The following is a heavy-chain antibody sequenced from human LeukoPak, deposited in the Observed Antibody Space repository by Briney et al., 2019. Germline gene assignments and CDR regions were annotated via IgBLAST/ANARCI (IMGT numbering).Heavy chain of an antibody. CDR1: GGTFSSYA. V-gene: IGHV1-69*13. Sequence: SVKVSCKASGGTFSSYAISWVRQAPGQGLEWMGGIIPIFGTANYAQKFQGRVTITADESTGTAYMELSSLRSEDTAVYYCARDVGRLSLTHYMDVWGKGTTVTVSS. CDR3: ARDVGRLSLTHYMDV. J-gene: IGHJ6*03. CDR2: IIPIFGTA. D-gene: IGHD3-9*01.